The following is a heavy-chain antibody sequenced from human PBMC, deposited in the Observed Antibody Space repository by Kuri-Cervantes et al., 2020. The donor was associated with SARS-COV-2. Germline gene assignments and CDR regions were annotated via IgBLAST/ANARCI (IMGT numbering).Heavy chain of an antibody. Sequence: SETLSLTCTVSGGSISSSSYYWGWIRQPPGKGLEWIGSIYYSGSTYYNPSLKSRVTISVDTSKNQFSLKLSSVTAADTVVYYCADCSSTSCYTMSYFDYWGQGTLVTVSS. CDR1: GGSISSSSYY. CDR3: ADCSSTSCYTMSYFDY. D-gene: IGHD2-2*02. V-gene: IGHV4-39*07. J-gene: IGHJ4*02. CDR2: IYYSGST.